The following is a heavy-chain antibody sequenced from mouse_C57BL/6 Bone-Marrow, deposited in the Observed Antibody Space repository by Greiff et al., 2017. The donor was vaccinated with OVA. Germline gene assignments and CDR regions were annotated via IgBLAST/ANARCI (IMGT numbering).Heavy chain of an antibody. D-gene: IGHD2-10*01. CDR2: ISNGGGST. Sequence: EVQLVESGGGLVQPGGSLKLSCAASGFTFSDYYMYWVRQTPEKRLEWVAYISNGGGSTYYPDTVKGRFTISRDNAKNTLYLQMSRLKSEDTAMYYCARQSLLNYYAMDYWGQGTSVTVSS. CDR1: GFTFSDYY. V-gene: IGHV5-12*01. CDR3: ARQSLLNYYAMDY. J-gene: IGHJ4*01.